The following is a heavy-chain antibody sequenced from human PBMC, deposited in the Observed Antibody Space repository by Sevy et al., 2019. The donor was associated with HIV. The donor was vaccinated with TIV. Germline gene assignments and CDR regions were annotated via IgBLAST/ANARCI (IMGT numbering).Heavy chain of an antibody. CDR3: AREGCTRPLDY. V-gene: IGHV3-23*01. D-gene: IGHD2-8*01. CDR2: LSFGCGEI. Sequence: GGSLRLSCTASGFAFYDYSMSWIRQAPGKGLEWVATLSFGCGEINYADSVKGRFTISRDNSKNSFYLQMDNLRVEDTALYYCAREGCTRPLDYWGQGTRVTVSS. J-gene: IGHJ4*02. CDR1: GFAFYDYS.